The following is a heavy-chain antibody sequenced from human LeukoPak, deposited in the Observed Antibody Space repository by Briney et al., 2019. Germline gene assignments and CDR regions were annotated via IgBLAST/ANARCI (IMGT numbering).Heavy chain of an antibody. CDR3: AREIFGSGSYPYF. V-gene: IGHV3-33*01. D-gene: IGHD3-10*01. J-gene: IGHJ4*02. Sequence: QPGRSQRLSCAASGFAFSTYAMYWVRQAPGQGLEWAALIWHDGSHKFYSNSVRGQFTISRDNSKNTVSLQMNNLRPEDTAVYYCAREIFGSGSYPYFWGQGTLVTVSS. CDR1: GFAFSTYA. CDR2: IWHDGSHK.